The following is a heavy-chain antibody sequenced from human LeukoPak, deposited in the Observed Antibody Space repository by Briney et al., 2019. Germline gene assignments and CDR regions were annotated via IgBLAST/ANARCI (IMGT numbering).Heavy chain of an antibody. Sequence: PSETLSLTCAVYGGSFSGYYWSWIRQPPGKGLEWIGEINHSGSTNYNPSLKSRVTISVDTSKNQFSLKLSSVTAADTAVYYCARLHYSGSLDAFDIWGQGTMVTVSS. V-gene: IGHV4-34*01. CDR3: ARLHYSGSLDAFDI. CDR2: INHSGST. J-gene: IGHJ3*02. CDR1: GGSFSGYY. D-gene: IGHD1-26*01.